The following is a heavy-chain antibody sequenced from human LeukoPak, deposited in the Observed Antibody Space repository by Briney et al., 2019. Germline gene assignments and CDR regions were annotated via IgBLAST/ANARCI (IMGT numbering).Heavy chain of an antibody. V-gene: IGHV4-59*01. CDR2: IYYSGST. CDR1: GGSISSYY. D-gene: IGHD3-10*01. CDR3: ARGEGLRGYYYGSGSYDY. Sequence: SETLSLTCTVSGGSISSYYWSWIRQPPGKGLEWIGYIYYSGSTNYNPSLKSRVTISVDTSKNQFSLKLSSVTAADTAVYYCARGEGLRGYYYGSGSYDYWGQGTLVTVSS. J-gene: IGHJ4*02.